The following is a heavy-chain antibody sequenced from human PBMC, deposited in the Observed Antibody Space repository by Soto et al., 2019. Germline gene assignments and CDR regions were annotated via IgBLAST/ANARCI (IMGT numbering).Heavy chain of an antibody. V-gene: IGHV1-69*01. J-gene: IGHJ4*02. Sequence: QVQLVQSGAEVKKPGSSVKVSCKASGGTFSRHTISWVRQAPGQGLEWMGGVIPMFGTGNSAQKFQGRLTITADESSSTAYMELSSLRSEDTAVYYCATDRALGATLGAIDFWGQGTLVTVSS. CDR1: GGTFSRHT. CDR2: VIPMFGTG. D-gene: IGHD1-26*01. CDR3: ATDRALGATLGAIDF.